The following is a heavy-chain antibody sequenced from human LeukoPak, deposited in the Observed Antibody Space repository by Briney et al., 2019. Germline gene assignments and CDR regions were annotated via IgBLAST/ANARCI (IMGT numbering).Heavy chain of an antibody. D-gene: IGHD4-17*01. V-gene: IGHV4-39*01. J-gene: IGHJ4*02. CDR2: IFYSGSP. CDR1: AGSISSDSYY. CDR3: ARRATVTEKNI. Sequence: PSETLSLTCTVSAGSISSDSYYWGWIRQPPGKGLEWIGSIFYSGSPYYNPSLKSRVTISVDTSKNQFSLKLSSVTAADTAVYYCARRATVTEKNIWGQGALVTVSS.